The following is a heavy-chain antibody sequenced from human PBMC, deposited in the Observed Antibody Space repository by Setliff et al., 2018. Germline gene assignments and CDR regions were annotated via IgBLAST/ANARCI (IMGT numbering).Heavy chain of an antibody. CDR1: VDSFSDYY. Sequence: SETLSLTCAVYVDSFSDYYWSWIRQPPGKGLEWIEEINHRGSTNYSPSLRSRVTMSVDTSKNQFSLRLRSVTAADTAVYFCARDNTMVGATDYWGLGTLVTVSS. CDR2: INHRGST. J-gene: IGHJ4*02. CDR3: ARDNTMVGATDY. V-gene: IGHV4-34*01. D-gene: IGHD1-26*01.